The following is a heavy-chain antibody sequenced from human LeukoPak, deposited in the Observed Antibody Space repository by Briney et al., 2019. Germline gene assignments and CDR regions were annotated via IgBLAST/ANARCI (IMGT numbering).Heavy chain of an antibody. CDR3: AREDYYGSEGYDY. V-gene: IGHV1-2*04. J-gene: IGHJ4*02. CDR2: INPNSGGT. D-gene: IGHD3-10*01. CDR1: GYTFTGYY. Sequence: ASVKVSCKASGYTFTGYYMHWVRQAPGQGLVWMGWINPNSGGTNYAQKFQGWVTMTRDTSISTAYMELSRLRSDDTAVYYCAREDYYGSEGYDYWGQGTLVTVSS.